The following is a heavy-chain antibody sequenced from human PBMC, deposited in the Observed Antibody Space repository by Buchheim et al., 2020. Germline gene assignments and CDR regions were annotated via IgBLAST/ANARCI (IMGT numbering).Heavy chain of an antibody. V-gene: IGHV4-39*01. J-gene: IGHJ6*03. D-gene: IGHD1-1*01. CDR3: AKSGKMYKYYYRDV. CDR1: GGSIISSSYY. Sequence: QLQVQESGPGLVRPSETLFLTCTVSGGSIISSSYYWGWVRQPPGKGLEWIGSISYSGITYYTPSLKSRVTMSVDTSKDQFSLKLSSVTAADKAVYYCAKSGKMYKYYYRDVWGKGT. CDR2: ISYSGIT.